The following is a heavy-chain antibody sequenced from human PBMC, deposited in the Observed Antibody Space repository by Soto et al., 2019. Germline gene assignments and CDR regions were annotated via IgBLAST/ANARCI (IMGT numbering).Heavy chain of an antibody. D-gene: IGHD4-4*01. CDR1: GYSFTSYW. J-gene: IGHJ6*02. CDR3: ATRSSPVYYYGMDV. V-gene: IGHV5-10-1*01. CDR2: IDPSDSYT. Sequence: GASVKISCKGSGYSFTSYWISWVRQMPGKGLEWMGRIDPSDSYTNYSPSFQGHVTISADKSISTAYLQWSSLKASDTAMYYCATRSSPVYYYGMDVWGQGTTVTVSS.